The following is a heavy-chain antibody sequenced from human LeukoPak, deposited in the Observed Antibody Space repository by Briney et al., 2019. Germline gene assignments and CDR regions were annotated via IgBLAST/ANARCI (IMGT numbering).Heavy chain of an antibody. J-gene: IGHJ4*02. CDR3: ARATFSNRGGDCYSPHFDY. CDR2: IIPIFGTA. D-gene: IGHD2-21*02. CDR1: GGTFSSYA. Sequence: ASVKVSCKASGGTFSSYAISWVRQAPGQGLEWMGGIIPIFGTANYAQKFQGRVTITADESTSTAYMELSGLRSEDTAVYYCARATFSNRGGDCYSPHFDYWGQGTLVTVSS. V-gene: IGHV1-69*13.